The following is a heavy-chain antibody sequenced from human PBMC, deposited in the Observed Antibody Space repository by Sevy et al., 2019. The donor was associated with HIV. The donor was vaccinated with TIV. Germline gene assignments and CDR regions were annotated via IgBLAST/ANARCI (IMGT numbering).Heavy chain of an antibody. J-gene: IGHJ4*02. Sequence: GGSLRLSCAASGFTFSNYWMSWVRQAPGKGLECVANINQDGSEKYYLDSVKGRFIVSRDNAKNSLYLQMNSLRAEDXXXXXXXXXXXXXXXPDYFDSWGQVTLVTVSS. V-gene: IGHV3-7*01. CDR2: INQDGSEK. CDR3: XXXXXXXXXPDYFDS. CDR1: GFTFSNYW.